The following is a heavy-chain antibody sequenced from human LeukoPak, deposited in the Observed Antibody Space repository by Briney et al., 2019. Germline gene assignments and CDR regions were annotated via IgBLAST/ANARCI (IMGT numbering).Heavy chain of an antibody. CDR2: INPNSGGT. V-gene: IGHV1-2*02. D-gene: IGHD6-19*01. CDR1: GYTFTGYY. J-gene: IGHJ5*02. CDR3: ARGWQWLVMGDWFDP. Sequence: ASVKVSCKASGYTFTGYYMHWVRQAPGRGLEWMGWINPNSGGTNYAQKFQGRVTMTRDTSISTAYMELSRLRSDDTAVYYCARGWQWLVMGDWFDPWGQGTLVTVSS.